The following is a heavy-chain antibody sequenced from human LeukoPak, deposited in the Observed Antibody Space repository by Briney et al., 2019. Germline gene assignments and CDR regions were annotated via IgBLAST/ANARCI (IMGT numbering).Heavy chain of an antibody. J-gene: IGHJ4*02. CDR3: AGGRPFRDGYNYGY. CDR1: GGSHSSSSYY. V-gene: IGHV4-39*07. CDR2: IYYRRST. D-gene: IGHD5-24*01. Sequence: SETLSLTCTVSGGSHSSSSYYWGWIRQPPGKGLEWIGSIYYRRSTYYNPSLKSRVTISVNTSKNQLSLKLSSVTAAHTAVYYCAGGRPFRDGYNYGYWGQGTLVTVSS.